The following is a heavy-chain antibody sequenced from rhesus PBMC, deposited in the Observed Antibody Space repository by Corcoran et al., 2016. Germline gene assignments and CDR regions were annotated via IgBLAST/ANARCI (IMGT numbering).Heavy chain of an antibody. V-gene: IGHV4-93*01. J-gene: IGHJ4*01. D-gene: IGHD6-25*01. Sequence: QVQLQESGPAVVKPSETLSLTCAVSGGSISSSNWWSWIRQSPGKGLEWIGGIYGSGGSTEYNPSLKSRFTISKDTSKNHFSLKLGSVTAADTAVYYCARDWYSGSWSPYYFDYWGQGVLVTVSS. CDR2: IYGSGGST. CDR3: ARDWYSGSWSPYYFDY. CDR1: GGSISSSNW.